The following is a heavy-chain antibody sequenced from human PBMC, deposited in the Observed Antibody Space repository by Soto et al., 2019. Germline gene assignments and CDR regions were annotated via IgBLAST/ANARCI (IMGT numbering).Heavy chain of an antibody. D-gene: IGHD3-16*01. Sequence: EVQLLESGGGLVQPGGSLRLSCAASGFTFGSYAMNWLRQAPGRGLECVSVISGSGRTTYYADSVKGRFTVSSDNSKNTLYLQMNSLRAEDTALYYCAKFRGPSYSYYAMDVWGKGTTVTVSS. CDR2: ISGSGRTT. V-gene: IGHV3-23*01. J-gene: IGHJ6*04. CDR3: AKFRGPSYSYYAMDV. CDR1: GFTFGSYA.